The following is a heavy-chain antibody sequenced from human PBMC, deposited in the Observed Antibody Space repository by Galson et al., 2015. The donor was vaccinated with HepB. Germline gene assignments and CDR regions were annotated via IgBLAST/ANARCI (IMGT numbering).Heavy chain of an antibody. CDR2: INSDGSST. CDR3: ARVQKWLGNYYYGMDV. J-gene: IGHJ6*02. Sequence: SLRLSCAASGFTFSSYWMHWVRQAPGKGLVWVSRINSDGSSTSYADSVKGRFTISRDNAKNTLYLQMNSLRAEDTAVYYCARVQKWLGNYYYGMDVWGQGTTVTVSS. CDR1: GFTFSSYW. D-gene: IGHD6-19*01. V-gene: IGHV3-74*01.